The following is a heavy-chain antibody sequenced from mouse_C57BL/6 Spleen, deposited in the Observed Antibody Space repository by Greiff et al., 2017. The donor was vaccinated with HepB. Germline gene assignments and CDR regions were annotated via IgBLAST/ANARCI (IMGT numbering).Heavy chain of an antibody. Sequence: QVQLQQSGAELVRPGASVKLSCKASGYTFTDYYINWVKQRPGQGLEWIARIYPGSGNTYYNEKFKGKATLTAEKSSSTAYMQLSSLTSEDSAVYFCARDYYGSSGDWYFDVWGTGTTVTVSS. D-gene: IGHD1-1*01. CDR3: ARDYYGSSGDWYFDV. J-gene: IGHJ1*03. CDR1: GYTFTDYY. CDR2: IYPGSGNT. V-gene: IGHV1-76*01.